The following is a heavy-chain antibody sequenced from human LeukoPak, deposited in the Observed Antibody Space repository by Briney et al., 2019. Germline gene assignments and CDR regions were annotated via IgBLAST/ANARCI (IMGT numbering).Heavy chain of an antibody. V-gene: IGHV3-11*01. Sequence: GGSLRLACAASGFTFSDYYMSWIRQAPGKGLEWVSYISSSGSTIYYADSVKGRFTISRDNAKNSLYLQMNSLRAEDTAVYYCARDYYYDSSGYYRYWGQGTLVTVSS. CDR2: ISSSGSTI. D-gene: IGHD3-22*01. CDR1: GFTFSDYY. J-gene: IGHJ4*02. CDR3: ARDYYYDSSGYYRY.